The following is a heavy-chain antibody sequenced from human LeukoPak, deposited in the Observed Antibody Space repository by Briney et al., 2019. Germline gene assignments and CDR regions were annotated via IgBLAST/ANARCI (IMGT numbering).Heavy chain of an antibody. V-gene: IGHV1-18*01. CDR3: ALSGTRYNSAWYRN. D-gene: IGHD1-20*01. Sequence: ASVKVSCKASGYLFISHGITWVRQAPGQGLEWMGWISPYSGNATYAQNFQGRVTMITDTSTETAYLEVSSLSSDDTAVYYCALSGTRYNSAWYRNWGQGTLVIVSS. J-gene: IGHJ4*02. CDR2: ISPYSGNA. CDR1: GYLFISHG.